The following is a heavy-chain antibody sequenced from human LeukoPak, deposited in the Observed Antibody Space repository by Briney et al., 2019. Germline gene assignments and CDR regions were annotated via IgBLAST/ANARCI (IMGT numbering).Heavy chain of an antibody. V-gene: IGHV4-59*01. CDR2: IYYSGDT. CDR3: VRGPYGSGISNWFDP. D-gene: IGHD3-10*01. CDR1: DGAIAGYS. Sequence: SETLSLTCTVSDGAIAGYSWSWIRQPPGKGLEWIGYIYYSGDTNYNPSLQSRVTVSVDTSKNQFSLKLTSVTAVDTAVYYCVRGPYGSGISNWFDPWGQGTLVIVSS. J-gene: IGHJ5*02.